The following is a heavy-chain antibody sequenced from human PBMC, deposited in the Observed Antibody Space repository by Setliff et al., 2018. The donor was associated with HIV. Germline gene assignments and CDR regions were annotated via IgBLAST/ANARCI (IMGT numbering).Heavy chain of an antibody. CDR2: ITFDGGTT. CDR1: GFTFSNYN. CDR3: ARSLYGGFGAPDS. V-gene: IGHV3-64*04. J-gene: IGHJ4*02. Sequence: QPGGSLRLSCAASGFTFSNYNMNWVRQAPGKGLEYVSAITFDGGTTAYADSVKGRFTISRDDAKNSLFLQMNSLRAEDTAVYYCARSLYGGFGAPDSWGQGTLVTVSS. D-gene: IGHD5-12*01.